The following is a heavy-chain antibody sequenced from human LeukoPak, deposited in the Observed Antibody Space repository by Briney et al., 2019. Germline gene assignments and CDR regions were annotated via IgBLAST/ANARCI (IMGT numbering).Heavy chain of an antibody. CDR3: ARDGPWPGDY. CDR2: ISSSSSHI. Sequence: PGGSLRLSCAASGFTFSSYSMNWVRQAPGKGLEWVSSISSSSSHIYYADSVKGRFTVSRDNAKNSLYLQMNSLRAEDTAVYYCARDGPWPGDYWGQGTLVTVSS. D-gene: IGHD5-12*01. V-gene: IGHV3-21*01. J-gene: IGHJ4*02. CDR1: GFTFSSYS.